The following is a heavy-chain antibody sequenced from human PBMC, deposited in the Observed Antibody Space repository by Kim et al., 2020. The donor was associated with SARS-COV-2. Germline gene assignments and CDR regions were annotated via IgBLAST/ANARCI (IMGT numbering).Heavy chain of an antibody. D-gene: IGHD3-10*01. CDR1: GFTFSSYA. Sequence: GGSLRLSCAASGFTFSSYAMSWVRQAPGKGLEWVSAISGSGGSTYYADSVKGRFTISRDNSKNTLYLQMNSLRAEDTAVYYCAKEGGWFGELFNAFDIWGQGTMVTVSS. J-gene: IGHJ3*02. CDR3: AKEGGWFGELFNAFDI. V-gene: IGHV3-23*01. CDR2: ISGSGGST.